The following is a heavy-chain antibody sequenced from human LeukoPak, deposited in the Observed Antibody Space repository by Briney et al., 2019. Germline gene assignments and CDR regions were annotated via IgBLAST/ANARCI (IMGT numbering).Heavy chain of an antibody. CDR3: ARGKNFRADAFDI. D-gene: IGHD2/OR15-2a*01. CDR1: GFTFSSSS. Sequence: PGRSLRLSCAASGFTFSSSSMHWVRQAPGKGLEWVAIVWYDGSNKNYVDSVKSRFTISRDNPKNTLYLQMNSLRAEDTAVYYCARGKNFRADAFDIWGQGTMITVSS. V-gene: IGHV3-33*01. J-gene: IGHJ3*02. CDR2: VWYDGSNK.